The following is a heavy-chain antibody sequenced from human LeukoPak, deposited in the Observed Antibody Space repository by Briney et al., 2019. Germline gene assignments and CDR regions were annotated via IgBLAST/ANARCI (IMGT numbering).Heavy chain of an antibody. V-gene: IGHV3-69-1*01. D-gene: IGHD1-1*01. J-gene: IGHJ3*02. CDR2: ISSSSYI. CDR3: ARVGLGRPTGEHAFDI. Sequence: GGSLRLSCAASGFTVSSNYMSWDRQAPGKGLEWVSSISSSSYIYYADSVKGRFTISRDNAKNSLYLQMNSLRAEDTAVYYCARVGLGRPTGEHAFDIWGQGTMVTVSS. CDR1: GFTVSSNY.